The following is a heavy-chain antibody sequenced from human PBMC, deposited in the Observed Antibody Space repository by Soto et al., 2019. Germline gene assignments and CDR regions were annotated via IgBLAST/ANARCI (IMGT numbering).Heavy chain of an antibody. CDR2: IYYSGST. V-gene: IGHV4-59*12. J-gene: IGHJ4*02. D-gene: IGHD3-3*01. Sequence: SETLSLTCTVSGGSLSSYYWSWIRQPPGKGLEWIGYIYYSGSTNYNPSLKSRVTISVDKSIATAYLQWSSLKASDTAMYYCARLALTRVLIIKEIPVYFDYWGQGTLDTVSS. CDR1: GGSLSSYY. CDR3: ARLALTRVLIIKEIPVYFDY.